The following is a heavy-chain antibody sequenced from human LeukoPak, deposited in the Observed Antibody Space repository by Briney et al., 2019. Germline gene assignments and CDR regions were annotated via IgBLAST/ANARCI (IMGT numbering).Heavy chain of an antibody. D-gene: IGHD2-2*01. CDR1: GYTLTDLS. CDR3: ATPGVPPQCSSTSCYRAY. J-gene: IGHJ4*02. V-gene: IGHV1-24*01. Sequence: GASVKVSCKVSGYTLTDLSMHWVRQAPGKGLEWMGGFDPEDGETIYAQKFQGRVTMTEDTSTDTAYMELSSLRSEDTAVYYCATPGVPPQCSSTSCYRAYWGQGTLVTVSS. CDR2: FDPEDGET.